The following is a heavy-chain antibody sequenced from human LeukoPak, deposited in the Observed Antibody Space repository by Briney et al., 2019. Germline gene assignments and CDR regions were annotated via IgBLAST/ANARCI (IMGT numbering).Heavy chain of an antibody. CDR3: ARGSGGYSYGTHDY. CDR1: GGTFSSYA. V-gene: IGHV1-69*05. CDR2: IIPIFGTA. D-gene: IGHD5-18*01. Sequence: SVTVSCKASGGTFSSYAISWVRQAPGQGLEWMGGIIPIFGTANYAQKFQGRVTITTDESTSTAYMELSSLRSEDTAVYYCARGSGGYSYGTHDYWGQGTLVTVSS. J-gene: IGHJ4*02.